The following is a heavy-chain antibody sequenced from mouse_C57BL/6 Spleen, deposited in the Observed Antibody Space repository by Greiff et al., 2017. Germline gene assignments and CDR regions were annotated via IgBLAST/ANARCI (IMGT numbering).Heavy chain of an antibody. V-gene: IGHV5-17*01. Sequence: EVKVVESGGGLVKPGGSLKLSCAASGFTFSDYGMHWVRQAPEKGLEWVAYISSGSSTIYYADTVKGRFTISRDNAKNTLFLQMTSLRSEDTAMYYCARGDYYGSSLYYFDYWGQGTTLTVSS. CDR3: ARGDYYGSSLYYFDY. D-gene: IGHD1-1*01. CDR1: GFTFSDYG. CDR2: ISSGSSTI. J-gene: IGHJ2*01.